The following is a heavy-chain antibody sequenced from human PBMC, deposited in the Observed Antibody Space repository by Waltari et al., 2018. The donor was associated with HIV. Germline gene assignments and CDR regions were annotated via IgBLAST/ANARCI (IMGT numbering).Heavy chain of an antibody. J-gene: IGHJ2*01. V-gene: IGHV3-48*03. Sequence: EVKLVESGGGLVQPGGSVRLSCAASEFTFSSYEMNWVRQAPGKGREWISYISSSGSSIYYADSVKGRFTISRDNGKKSLYLQMNILRAEDTAVYYCAKVREKQLWLRNWDFDLWGRGTLVTVSS. CDR2: ISSSGSSI. D-gene: IGHD5-18*01. CDR3: AKVREKQLWLRNWDFDL. CDR1: EFTFSSYE.